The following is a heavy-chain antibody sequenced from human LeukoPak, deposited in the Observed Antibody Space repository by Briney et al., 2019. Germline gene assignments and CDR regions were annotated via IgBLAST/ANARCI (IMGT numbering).Heavy chain of an antibody. CDR2: IYNSGS. D-gene: IGHD2-15*01. J-gene: IGHJ5*02. CDR3: ARKDCPGGSCHLGFDP. CDR1: GASITTFY. Sequence: SETLSLTCSVSGASITTFYWSWIRQPAGKGLEWVGRIYNSGSSYNPSLKGRVTMSADRSKNQFFLTLTSVTAADTALYYCARKDCPGGSCHLGFDPWGQGTLVTVSS. V-gene: IGHV4-4*07.